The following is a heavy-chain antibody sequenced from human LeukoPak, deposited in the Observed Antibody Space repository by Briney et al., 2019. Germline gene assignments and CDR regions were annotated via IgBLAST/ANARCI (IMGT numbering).Heavy chain of an antibody. CDR2: IYYSGST. Sequence: SETLSLTCTVSGGSISSSSYYWGWIRQPPGKGLEWIGSIYYSGSTYYNPSLKSRVTISVDTSKNQFSLKLSSVTAADTAVYYCARMVRGDWYFDLWGRGTLVTVSS. CDR1: GGSISSSSYY. CDR3: ARMVRGDWYFDL. J-gene: IGHJ2*01. D-gene: IGHD3-10*01. V-gene: IGHV4-39*01.